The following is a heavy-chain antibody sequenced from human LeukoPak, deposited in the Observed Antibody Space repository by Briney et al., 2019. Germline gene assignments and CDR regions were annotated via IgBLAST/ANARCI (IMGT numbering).Heavy chain of an antibody. CDR1: SGSIISYH. V-gene: IGHV4-59*01. J-gene: IGHJ6*03. CDR2: IYYSGSS. CDR3: ARVPRSYYYYYYMDV. Sequence: SETLSLTCTVSSGSIISYHWSWIRQPPGKGLEWLGYIYYSGSSNYNPSLKSRVTMSADTSKNQFSLKLSSVTAADTAVYYCARVPRSYYYYYYMDVWGKGTTVTVSS.